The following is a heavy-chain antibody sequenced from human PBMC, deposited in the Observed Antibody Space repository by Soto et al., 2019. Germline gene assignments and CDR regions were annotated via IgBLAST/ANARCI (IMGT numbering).Heavy chain of an antibody. Sequence: GESLKISCQVSGNDFGMFWIAWVRQTPWRGLEWIGIIYPGDSETKYSPSFEGHVTISADKSTTTAYLQWSGLKASDTATYYCARHRRAIEATTDPLDLWGKGKKVTVSS. V-gene: IGHV5-51*01. CDR3: ARHRRAIEATTDPLDL. CDR2: IYPGDSET. J-gene: IGHJ6*04. CDR1: GNDFGMFW. D-gene: IGHD1-26*01.